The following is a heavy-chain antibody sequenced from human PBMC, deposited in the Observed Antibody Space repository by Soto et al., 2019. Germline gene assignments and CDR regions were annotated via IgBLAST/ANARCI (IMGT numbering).Heavy chain of an antibody. D-gene: IGHD5-12*01. V-gene: IGHV1-69*08. J-gene: IGHJ3*02. Sequence: QVQLVQSGAEVKKPGSSVKVSCKASGGTFSSYTISWVRQAPGQGLEWMGRIIPVLGIANHEQKFQGTVTITADKYKSTAYMGLSSLRSEDTGVYYCARDGPLGVEMATMSDAFDIWGQGTMVTLSS. CDR3: ARDGPLGVEMATMSDAFDI. CDR1: GGTFSSYT. CDR2: IIPVLGIA.